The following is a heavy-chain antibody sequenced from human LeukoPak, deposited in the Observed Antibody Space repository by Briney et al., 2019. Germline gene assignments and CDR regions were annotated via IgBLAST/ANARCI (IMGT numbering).Heavy chain of an antibody. Sequence: GGSLRLSCEVSGFPFTLYKMNWVRQAPGKGLEWLSYISSSTNTIYYAGCVKGRFTISRDNAKNSLYLQMNGLGAEDTAVYYCARELNGYGYYFFDYWGPGTLVTVSS. CDR2: ISSSTNTI. CDR3: ARELNGYGYYFFDY. CDR1: GFPFTLYK. J-gene: IGHJ4*02. D-gene: IGHD3-16*01. V-gene: IGHV3-48*04.